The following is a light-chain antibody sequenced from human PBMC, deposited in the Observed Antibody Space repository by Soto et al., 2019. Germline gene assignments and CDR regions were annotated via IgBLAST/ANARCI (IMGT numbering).Light chain of an antibody. V-gene: IGKV3-15*01. CDR2: DAS. CDR1: QSVNRK. Sequence: EIVMTQSPATLSVSPGERATLSCRASQSVNRKLAWYQQKPGQGPRLLIYDASTRATGIPARFSASGSGTDFTLTISGLEPEDFAVYYCQHFGNSLWTFGQGTKVDIK. CDR3: QHFGNSLWT. J-gene: IGKJ1*01.